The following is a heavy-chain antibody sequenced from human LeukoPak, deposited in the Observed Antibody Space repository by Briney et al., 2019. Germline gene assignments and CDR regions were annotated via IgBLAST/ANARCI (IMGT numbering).Heavy chain of an antibody. D-gene: IGHD1-1*01. CDR3: ARDPRFLRTRGNYFQN. CDR2: ISHNGGLT. Sequence: GGSLRLSCAASGFNFSTYEMHWVRQAPGKGLEWVSYISHNGGLTYFADSVKGRFTISRDNAKNSLYLQMNNLRAEDTAHYYCARDPRFLRTRGNYFQNWGQGTLVTVSS. CDR1: GFNFSTYE. J-gene: IGHJ4*02. V-gene: IGHV3-48*03.